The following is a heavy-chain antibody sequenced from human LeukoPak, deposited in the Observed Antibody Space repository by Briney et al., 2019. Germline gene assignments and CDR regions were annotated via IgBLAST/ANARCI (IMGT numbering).Heavy chain of an antibody. CDR3: ARDRGRYSGSYYEIDAFDI. D-gene: IGHD1-26*01. V-gene: IGHV4-39*07. Sequence: SETLSLTCTVSGGSISSSSYYWGWIRQPPGKGLEWIGSIYHSGSTYYNPSLKSRVTISVDTSKNQFSLKLSSVTAADTAVYYCARDRGRYSGSYYEIDAFDIWGQGTMVTVSS. CDR1: GGSISSSSYY. CDR2: IYHSGST. J-gene: IGHJ3*02.